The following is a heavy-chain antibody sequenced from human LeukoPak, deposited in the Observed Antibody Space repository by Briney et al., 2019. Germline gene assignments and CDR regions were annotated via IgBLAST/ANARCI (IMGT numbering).Heavy chain of an antibody. CDR3: AKDIRGSGSSPSYYYYYGMDV. CDR2: ISYDGSNK. Sequence: PGRSLRLSCAASGFTFSSYGMHWVRQAPGKGLEWVAVISYDGSNKYYADSVKGRFTISRDNSKNTLYLQMDSLRAEDTAVYYCAKDIRGSGSSPSYYYYYGMDVWGQGTTVTVSS. J-gene: IGHJ6*02. D-gene: IGHD3-10*01. CDR1: GFTFSSYG. V-gene: IGHV3-30*18.